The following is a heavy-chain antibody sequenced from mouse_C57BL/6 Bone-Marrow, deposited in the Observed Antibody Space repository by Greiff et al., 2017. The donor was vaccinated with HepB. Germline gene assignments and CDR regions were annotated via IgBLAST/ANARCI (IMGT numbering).Heavy chain of an antibody. Sequence: VQLKQSGPVLVKPGASVKMSCKASGYTFTDYYMNWVKQSHGKSLEWIGVINPYNGGTSYNQKFKGKATLTVDKSSSTAYMELNSLTSEDSAVYYCARVTYWYFDVWGTGTTVTVSS. D-gene: IGHD2-12*01. CDR1: GYTFTDYY. CDR3: ARVTYWYFDV. CDR2: INPYNGGT. V-gene: IGHV1-19*01. J-gene: IGHJ1*03.